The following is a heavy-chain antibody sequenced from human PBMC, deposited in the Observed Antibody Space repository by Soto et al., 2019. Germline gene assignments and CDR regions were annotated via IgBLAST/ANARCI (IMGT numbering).Heavy chain of an antibody. J-gene: IGHJ4*02. D-gene: IGHD6-6*01. V-gene: IGHV3-30*18. CDR1: GFTFSSYG. Sequence: VQLVESGGGVVQPGRSLRLSCAASGFTFSSYGMHWVRQAPGKGLEWVAVISYDGSNKYYADSVKGRFTISRDNSKNTLYLQMNSLRAEDTAVYYCAKDLLSSSSGTYDYWGQGTLVTVSS. CDR2: ISYDGSNK. CDR3: AKDLLSSSSGTYDY.